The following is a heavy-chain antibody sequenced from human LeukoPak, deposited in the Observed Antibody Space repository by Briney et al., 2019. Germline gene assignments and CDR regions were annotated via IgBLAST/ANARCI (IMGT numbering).Heavy chain of an antibody. V-gene: IGHV3-21*06. CDR2: ISSSSSYI. CDR3: ARVEIPWSFDY. J-gene: IGHJ4*02. D-gene: IGHD2-21*01. Sequence: GGSLRLSCAASGFTFSSYKMIWVRQAPGKGLEWVSSISSSSSYIYYADSVKGRFTISRDNAKNSLYLQMNSLRAEDTAVFYCARVEIPWSFDYWGQGTLVTVSS. CDR1: GFTFSSYK.